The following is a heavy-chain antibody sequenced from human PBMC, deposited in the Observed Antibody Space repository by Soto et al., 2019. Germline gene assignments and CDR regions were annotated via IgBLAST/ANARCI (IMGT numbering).Heavy chain of an antibody. V-gene: IGHV1-69*13. Sequence: SVKVSCKASGYTFTIYGISLVRQAPGQGLEWMGGIIPIFGTANYAQKFQGRVTITADESTSTAYMELSSLRSEDTAVYYCASGGHSSGYFYDYWGQGTLVTVSS. CDR1: GYTFTIYG. J-gene: IGHJ4*02. CDR2: IIPIFGTA. CDR3: ASGGHSSGYFYDY. D-gene: IGHD3-22*01.